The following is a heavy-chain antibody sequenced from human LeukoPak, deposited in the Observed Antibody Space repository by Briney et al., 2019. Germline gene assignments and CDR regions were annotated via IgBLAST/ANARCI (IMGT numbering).Heavy chain of an antibody. CDR3: ARDGDTSGYSD. Sequence: GGSLRLSCGGSGFTLSNYWMSWVRQAPGKGLEWVANIKQDGSEKYHVDSVKGRFTISRDNAKNSLYLQMNSLRAEDTAVYYCARDGDTSGYSDWGQGTLVTVSS. CDR2: IKQDGSEK. CDR1: GFTLSNYW. D-gene: IGHD3-3*01. V-gene: IGHV3-7*01. J-gene: IGHJ4*02.